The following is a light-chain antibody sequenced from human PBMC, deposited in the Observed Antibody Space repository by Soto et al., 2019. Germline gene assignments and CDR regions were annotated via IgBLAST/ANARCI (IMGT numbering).Light chain of an antibody. CDR1: NSRSGSNY. Sequence: QSVLPQPPSASGTPGQRVTISCSTSNSRSGSNYVYWYQQLPGTAPKLLIYRNDQRPSGVPDRFSGSKSGTSASLAISGLRSEDEADYYCAKWDDSLRVYVFGTGTK. J-gene: IGLJ1*01. CDR3: AKWDDSLRVYV. V-gene: IGLV1-47*01. CDR2: RND.